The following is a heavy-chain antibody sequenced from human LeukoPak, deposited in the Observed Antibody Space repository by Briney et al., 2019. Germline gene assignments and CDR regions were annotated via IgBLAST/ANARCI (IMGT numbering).Heavy chain of an antibody. D-gene: IGHD3-22*01. CDR3: ARREFCDSSGYPFDY. V-gene: IGHV3-74*01. Sequence: GGSLRLSCAASGFTFSSYWMHWVRQAPGKGLVWVSRINSDGSSTSYADSVKGRFTISRDNAKNTLYLQMNSLRAEDTAVYYCARREFCDSSGYPFDYWGQGTLVTVSS. CDR1: GFTFSSYW. J-gene: IGHJ4*02. CDR2: INSDGSST.